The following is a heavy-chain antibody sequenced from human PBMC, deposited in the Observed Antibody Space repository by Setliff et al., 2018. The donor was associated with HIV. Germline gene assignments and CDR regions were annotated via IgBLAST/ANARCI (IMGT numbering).Heavy chain of an antibody. V-gene: IGHV4-39*07. Sequence: PSETLSLTCTVSGGPFSSSSYYWGWIRQPPGKGLEWIGSLRPSGNTYYNPSLKSRVTISGDTTKNQFSLKLTSVTAADTAVYYCARDVPKSYSGSFLNYWGQGTLVTVSS. CDR1: GGPFSSSSYY. CDR2: LRPSGNT. CDR3: ARDVPKSYSGSFLNY. J-gene: IGHJ4*02. D-gene: IGHD1-26*01.